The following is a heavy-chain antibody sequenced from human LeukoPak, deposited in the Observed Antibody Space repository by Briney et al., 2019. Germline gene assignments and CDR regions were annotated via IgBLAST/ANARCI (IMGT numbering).Heavy chain of an antibody. D-gene: IGHD5-12*01. V-gene: IGHV3-23*01. CDR1: GFTFSSYA. J-gene: IGHJ4*02. Sequence: PGGSRRLSCTASGFTFSSYAMSWVRQAPGKGLEWVSAISGSGGSTYYEDSVKGRFTISRDNAKNSLYLQMNSLRAEDTAVYYCARAGLYSGSGLDYWGQGTLVTVSS. CDR2: ISGSGGST. CDR3: ARAGLYSGSGLDY.